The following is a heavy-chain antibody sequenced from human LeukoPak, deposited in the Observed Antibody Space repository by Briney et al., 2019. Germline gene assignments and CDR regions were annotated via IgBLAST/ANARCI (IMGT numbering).Heavy chain of an antibody. CDR2: ISRDGTIT. J-gene: IGHJ4*02. CDR1: GFTFNNAW. V-gene: IGHV3-48*01. Sequence: GGSLRLSCAASGFTFNNAWMTWVRQAPGKGLEWVAYISRDGTITHYADSVKGRFTVSRDDAKNSLFLQMDSLRVEDTATYYCAKEKGAGGGYPVLDSWGQGTLVTVSS. CDR3: AKEKGAGGGYPVLDS. D-gene: IGHD1-26*01.